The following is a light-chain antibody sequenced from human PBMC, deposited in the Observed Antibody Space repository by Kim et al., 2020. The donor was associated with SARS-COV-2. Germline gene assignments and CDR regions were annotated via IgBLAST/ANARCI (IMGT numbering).Light chain of an antibody. V-gene: IGLV3-21*03. Sequence: SYELTQPPSVSVAPGKTATITCGGDNIGRTTVHWYQQKPGQAPLLVVYEDSGRPSGIPERFSGSNSGNTATLTITRVEAEDEADFYCQVWDVTSERAVFGGGTQLTVL. J-gene: IGLJ2*01. CDR3: QVWDVTSERAV. CDR1: NIGRTT. CDR2: EDS.